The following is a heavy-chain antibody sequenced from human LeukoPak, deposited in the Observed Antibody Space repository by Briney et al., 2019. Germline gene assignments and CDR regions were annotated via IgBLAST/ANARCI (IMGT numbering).Heavy chain of an antibody. D-gene: IGHD6-19*01. V-gene: IGHV2-5*02. J-gene: IGHJ4*02. Sequence: SGPTLVNPTQTLTLTCTFSGFSRSTSGVGVGWIRHPPGKALEWVSLIYWDEDQRYSPSLKSRLTITKETSKNHVVLTKTNMHPVDTATYYCAHRNLMTVAGIGYSFDSWGQGALVTVSS. CDR2: IYWDEDQ. CDR1: GFSRSTSGVG. CDR3: AHRNLMTVAGIGYSFDS.